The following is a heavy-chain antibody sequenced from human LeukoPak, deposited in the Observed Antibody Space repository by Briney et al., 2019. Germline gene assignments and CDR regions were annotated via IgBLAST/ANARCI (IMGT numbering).Heavy chain of an antibody. CDR1: GFTVSSNY. D-gene: IGHD5-18*01. J-gene: IGHJ3*02. Sequence: GGSLRLSSAASGFTVSSNYMSWVRQAPGKGLEWDSVIYSGGSTYYANSVKGRFTISRDNSKNTLYLQMNSLRAEDTAVYYCARDSRGGYSYGFYAFDISGQGTMVTVSS. CDR3: ARDSRGGYSYGFYAFDI. CDR2: IYSGGST. V-gene: IGHV3-66*01.